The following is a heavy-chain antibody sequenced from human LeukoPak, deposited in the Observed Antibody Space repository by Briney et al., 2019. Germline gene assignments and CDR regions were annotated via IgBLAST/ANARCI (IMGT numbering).Heavy chain of an antibody. CDR2: ISGRTGGT. CDR1: GFTFNTNA. Sequence: GGSLRLSCAASGFTFNTNAMIWVRQAPGKGLEWVSAISGRTGGTYYADSVKGRFTISRDNSKSTLYLQMDSLRDEDTAVYYCAKCGNSGCHLIDYWGQGTLVTVSS. CDR3: AKCGNSGCHLIDY. D-gene: IGHD5-12*01. V-gene: IGHV3-23*01. J-gene: IGHJ4*02.